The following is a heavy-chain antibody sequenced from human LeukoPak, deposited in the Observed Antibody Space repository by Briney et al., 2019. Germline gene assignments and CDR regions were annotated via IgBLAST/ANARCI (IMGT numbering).Heavy chain of an antibody. V-gene: IGHV4-59*12. CDR2: IYDIGST. CDR1: GGSFSGYY. CDR3: ARDSGTTGEVKFDP. J-gene: IGHJ5*02. D-gene: IGHD3-10*01. Sequence: SETLSLTCAVYGGSFSGYYWSWIRQSPGKGLEWIGYIYDIGSTTYNPSLKSRVTISVDPSKNQFSLKLSSVTAADTAVYYCARDSGTTGEVKFDPWGQGTLVTVSS.